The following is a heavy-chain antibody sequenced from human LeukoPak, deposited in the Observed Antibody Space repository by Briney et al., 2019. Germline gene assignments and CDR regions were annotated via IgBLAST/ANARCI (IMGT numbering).Heavy chain of an antibody. Sequence: ASVKVSCKTSGYTLTSYAMHWVRQAPGQRLEWMGWINAGNGNTKYSQKFQGRVTITRDTSASTAYMELSSLRSEDTAVYYCARDGAPEGYYYFDYWGQGTLVTVSS. CDR2: INAGNGNT. CDR3: ARDGAPEGYYYFDY. V-gene: IGHV1-3*01. D-gene: IGHD2-15*01. J-gene: IGHJ4*02. CDR1: GYTLTSYA.